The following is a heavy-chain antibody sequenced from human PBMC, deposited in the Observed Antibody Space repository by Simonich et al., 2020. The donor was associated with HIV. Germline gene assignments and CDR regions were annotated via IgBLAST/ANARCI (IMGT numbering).Heavy chain of an antibody. CDR3: ARRDRELILYFDY. V-gene: IGHV4-34*01. D-gene: IGHD3-3*01. CDR2: INHSGIT. J-gene: IGHJ4*02. CDR1: GGSFSGYY. Sequence: QVQLQQWGAGLLKPSETLSLTCAVYGGSFSGYYWSWIRQPPGKGLGCIGEINHSGITNYKASLNSRATISVDKSKNQFSLKLSSVTAADTAIYYCARRDRELILYFDYWGQGNLVTVSS.